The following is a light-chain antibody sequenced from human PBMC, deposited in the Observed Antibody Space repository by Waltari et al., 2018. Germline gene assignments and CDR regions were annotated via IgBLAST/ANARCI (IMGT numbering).Light chain of an antibody. CDR1: QALSNS. Sequence: DIQMTQSPSSLSASVGDRITNTCRASQALSNSLPRYQQKPGTAPKLLLSVASRWESGVPSRCSGSGSGTAYTLTISSLQPEDYATYYCQQYYSTPYTFGQGTKLEIK. CDR2: VAS. J-gene: IGKJ2*01. V-gene: IGKV1-NL1*01. CDR3: QQYYSTPYT.